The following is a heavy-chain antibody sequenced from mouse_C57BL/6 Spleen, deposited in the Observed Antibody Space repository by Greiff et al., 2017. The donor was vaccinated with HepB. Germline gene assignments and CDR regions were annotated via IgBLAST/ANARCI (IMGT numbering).Heavy chain of an antibody. J-gene: IGHJ2*01. CDR3: ARGSSLNWGHFDY. D-gene: IGHD4-1*01. V-gene: IGHV14-3*01. CDR2: IDPANGNT. Sequence: EVMLVESVAELVRPGASVKLSCTASGFNIKNTYMHWVKQRPEQGLEWIGRIDPANGNTKYAPKFQGKATITADTSSNTAYLQLSSLTSEDTAIYYCARGSSLNWGHFDYWGQGTTLTVSS. CDR1: GFNIKNTY.